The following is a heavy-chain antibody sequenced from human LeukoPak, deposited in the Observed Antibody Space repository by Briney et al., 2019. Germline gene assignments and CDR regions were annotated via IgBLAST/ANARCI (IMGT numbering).Heavy chain of an antibody. J-gene: IGHJ6*03. CDR3: AKALRAPHRPVYTYYYMDV. CDR1: EFTVNNYA. V-gene: IGHV3-23*01. CDR2: ISGRGDTT. Sequence: GGSLRLPCVASEFTVNNYAVSWVRQAPGKGLEWVSTISGRGDTTYYADSVKGRFTISRDNSNNSVFLQMNSLRVDDAAVYYCAKALRAPHRPVYTYYYMDVWGKGTTVIVSS. D-gene: IGHD2-2*02.